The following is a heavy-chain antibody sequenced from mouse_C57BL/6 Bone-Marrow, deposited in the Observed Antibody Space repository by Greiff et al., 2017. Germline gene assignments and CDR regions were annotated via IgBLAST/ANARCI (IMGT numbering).Heavy chain of an antibody. V-gene: IGHV5-6*01. Sequence: EVKLMESGGDLVKPGGSLKLSCAASGFTFSSYGMSWVRQTPDKRLEWVATISSGGSYTYYPDSVKGRFTISRDNAKNTLYLQMSSLKSEDTAMYYCARLIYYYGSSRYAMDYWGQGTSVTVSS. CDR3: ARLIYYYGSSRYAMDY. D-gene: IGHD1-1*01. CDR2: ISSGGSYT. CDR1: GFTFSSYG. J-gene: IGHJ4*01.